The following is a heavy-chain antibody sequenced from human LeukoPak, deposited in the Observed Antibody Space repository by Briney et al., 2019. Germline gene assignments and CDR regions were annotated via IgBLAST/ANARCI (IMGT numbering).Heavy chain of an antibody. V-gene: IGHV1-8*01. CDR2: MNPNSGNT. Sequence: ASVTVSCKASGYTFTSYDINWVRQATGQGLEWMGWMNPNSGNTGYAQKFQGRVTMTRNTSISTAYMELSSLRSEDTAVYYCARGVGSMVRGVIWFDPWGQGTLVTVSS. D-gene: IGHD3-10*01. CDR3: ARGVGSMVRGVIWFDP. J-gene: IGHJ5*02. CDR1: GYTFTSYD.